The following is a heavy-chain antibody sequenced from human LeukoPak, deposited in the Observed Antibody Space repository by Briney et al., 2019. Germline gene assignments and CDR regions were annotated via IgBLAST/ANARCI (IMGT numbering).Heavy chain of an antibody. V-gene: IGHV3-30-3*01. Sequence: PGGSLRLSCAASGFTFSSYAMHWVRQAPGKGLEWVAVISYDGSNKYYADSVKGRFTISRDNSKNTLYLQMNSLRAEDTAVYYCARDPYCSSTSCYDIFDYWGQGTLVTVSS. D-gene: IGHD2-2*01. CDR3: ARDPYCSSTSCYDIFDY. CDR2: ISYDGSNK. CDR1: GFTFSSYA. J-gene: IGHJ4*02.